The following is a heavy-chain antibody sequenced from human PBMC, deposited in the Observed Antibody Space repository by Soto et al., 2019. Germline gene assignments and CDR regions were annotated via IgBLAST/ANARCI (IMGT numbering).Heavy chain of an antibody. Sequence: QVQLQQWGAGLLKASETLSLTCAVYGGSFSGYYWSWIRQPPGKGLEWIGEINHSGSTNYNPSLKSRVTISVDTSKNQFSLKLSSVTAADTAVYYCARGATRATYYYGSASYYRLYYFDYWGQGTLVTVSS. CDR2: INHSGST. J-gene: IGHJ4*02. CDR3: ARGATRATYYYGSASYYRLYYFDY. CDR1: GGSFSGYY. D-gene: IGHD3-10*01. V-gene: IGHV4-34*01.